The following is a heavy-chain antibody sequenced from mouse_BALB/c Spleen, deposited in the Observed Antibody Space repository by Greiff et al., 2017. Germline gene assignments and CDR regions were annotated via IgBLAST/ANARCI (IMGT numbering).Heavy chain of an antibody. J-gene: IGHJ2*01. CDR1: GYTFTSYN. D-gene: IGHD4-1*01. Sequence: SGAELVKPGASVKMSCKASGYTFTSYNMHWVKQTPGQGLEWIGAIYPGNGDTSYNQKFKGKATLTADKSSSTAYMQLSSLTSEDSAVYYCARWEGYFDYWGQGTTLTVSS. CDR2: IYPGNGDT. V-gene: IGHV1-12*01. CDR3: ARWEGYFDY.